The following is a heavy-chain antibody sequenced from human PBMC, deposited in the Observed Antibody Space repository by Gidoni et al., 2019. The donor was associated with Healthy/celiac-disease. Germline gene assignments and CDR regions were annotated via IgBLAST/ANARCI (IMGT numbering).Heavy chain of an antibody. J-gene: IGHJ5*02. Sequence: QVQLQESGPGLVKPSQTLSLTCTVSVGSNSSGGYYWSWVRHHPGKGLEWIGYIYYSGSTYYNPSLKSRVTISVDTSKNQFSLKLSSVTAADTAVYYCARGAVAGTWFDPWGQGTLVTVSS. D-gene: IGHD6-19*01. CDR2: IYYSGST. CDR1: VGSNSSGGYY. CDR3: ARGAVAGTWFDP. V-gene: IGHV4-31*03.